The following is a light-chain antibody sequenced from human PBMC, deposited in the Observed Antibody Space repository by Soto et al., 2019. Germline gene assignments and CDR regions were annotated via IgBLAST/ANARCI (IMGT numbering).Light chain of an antibody. V-gene: IGLV3-21*04. CDR3: QVWDSSSDPWV. CDR2: YGS. J-gene: IGLJ3*02. CDR1: NIGSKS. Sequence: SYELTQPPSVSVAPGKTDRVTCGGDNIGSKSVHWYQQKPGQAPVLVIYYGSDRPSGIPERFSGYNSGNTATLTISRVEAGDEADYYCQVWDSSSDPWVFSGGTKLTVL.